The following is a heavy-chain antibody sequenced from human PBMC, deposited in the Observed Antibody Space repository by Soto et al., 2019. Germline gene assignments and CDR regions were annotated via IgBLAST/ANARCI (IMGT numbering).Heavy chain of an antibody. J-gene: IGHJ3*02. CDR2: IYYSGST. CDR1: GGSISSGGYY. V-gene: IGHV4-31*03. CDR3: ARAVTLGYCSSTSCYGAFDI. Sequence: SGTLSLTCTVSGGSISSGGYYWSWIRQHPGKGLEWIGYIYYSGSTYYNPSLKGRVTISVDTSKNQFSLKLSSVTAADTAVYYCARAVTLGYCSSTSCYGAFDIWGQGTMVTVSS. D-gene: IGHD2-2*01.